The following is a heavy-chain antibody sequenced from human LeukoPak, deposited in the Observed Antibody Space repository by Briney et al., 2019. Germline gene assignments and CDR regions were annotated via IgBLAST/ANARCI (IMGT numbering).Heavy chain of an antibody. V-gene: IGHV1-46*01. CDR3: ASGYYYDSSGQGAFDI. CDR2: ISPSGGST. J-gene: IGHJ3*02. CDR1: GYTFTGNY. Sequence: ASVKVSCKAFGYTFTGNYMHWVRQAPGQGPEWMGVISPSGGSTTYAQKFQGRVTLTRDMSTSTDYLELSSLRSEDTAVYYCASGYYYDSSGQGAFDIWGQGTMVTVSS. D-gene: IGHD3-22*01.